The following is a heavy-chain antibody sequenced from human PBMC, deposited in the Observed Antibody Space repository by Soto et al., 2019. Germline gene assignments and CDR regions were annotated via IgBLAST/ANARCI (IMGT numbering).Heavy chain of an antibody. D-gene: IGHD2-2*01. Sequence: QVQLVQSGAEVKKPGSSVKVSCKASGGTFGSYAISWVRXXXXXXXXXXGGIIPIPGTANYAQKFQGRVTIAADESTSTAYMELSSLRSEDTAVYYCARSQGSSTSLEIYYYYYYGMDVWGQGTTVTVSS. CDR1: GGTFGSYA. CDR2: IIPIPGTA. V-gene: IGHV1-69*01. CDR3: ARSQGSSTSLEIYYYYYYGMDV. J-gene: IGHJ6*02.